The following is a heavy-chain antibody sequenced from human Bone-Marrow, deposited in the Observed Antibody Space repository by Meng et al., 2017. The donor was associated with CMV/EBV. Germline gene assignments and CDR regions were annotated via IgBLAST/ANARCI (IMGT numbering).Heavy chain of an antibody. J-gene: IGHJ4*02. CDR1: GGSFSGYY. Sequence: SETLSLTCAVYGGSFSGYYWSWIRQPPGKGLEWIGEINHSGSTNYNPSLKSRVTISVDTPKNQFPLKLSSVTAADTPVYYCARGAVRRVIPDYCGQRTLVTVSS. D-gene: IGHD3-10*01. V-gene: IGHV4-34*01. CDR2: INHSGST. CDR3: ARGAVRRVIPDY.